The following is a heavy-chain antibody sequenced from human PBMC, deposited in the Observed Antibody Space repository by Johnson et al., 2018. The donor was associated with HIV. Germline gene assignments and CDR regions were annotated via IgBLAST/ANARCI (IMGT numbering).Heavy chain of an antibody. J-gene: IGHJ3*02. CDR2: ISVDGYIK. D-gene: IGHD3-3*01. Sequence: VQLVESGGGVVQPGRSLRLSCAASGFTFSNFAMHWVRQAPGKGLEWVSGISVDGYIKYYADSVKGRFTISRENAKKSVYLQMNSLRAEDTAVYYCAKGLGAFFAFDIWGQGTMVTVSS. V-gene: IGHV3-30-3*01. CDR3: AKGLGAFFAFDI. CDR1: GFTFSNFA.